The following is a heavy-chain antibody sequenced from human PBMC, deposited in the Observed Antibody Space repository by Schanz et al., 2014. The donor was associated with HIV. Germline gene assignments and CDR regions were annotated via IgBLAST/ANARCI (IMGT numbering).Heavy chain of an antibody. CDR1: GFTFDRYW. CDR2: ISGSGGRT. J-gene: IGHJ6*02. V-gene: IGHV3-23*04. D-gene: IGHD3-16*01. Sequence: EVQLVESGGGLVQPGGSLRLSCAASGFTFDRYWMSWVRQAPGKGLEWVSSISGSGGRTYHADSVKGRFTISRDNSKNTVYLQMNSLRPEDTAVYYCARMEQLIIGYYYGMDVWGQGTMVIVSS. CDR3: ARMEQLIIGYYYGMDV.